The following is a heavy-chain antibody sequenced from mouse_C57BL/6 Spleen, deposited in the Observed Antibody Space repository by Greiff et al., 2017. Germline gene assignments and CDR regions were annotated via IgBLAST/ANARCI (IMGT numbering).Heavy chain of an antibody. J-gene: IGHJ4*01. CDR2: ISSGGDYI. D-gene: IGHD2-14*01. Sequence: EVMLVESGEGLVKPGGSLKLSCAASGFTFSSYAMSWVRQTPEKRLEWVAYISSGGDYIYYADTVKGRFTISRDNARNTLYLQMSSLKSEDTAMYYCTREGPLAVRRGDYAMDYWGQGTSVTVSS. V-gene: IGHV5-9-1*02. CDR3: TREGPLAVRRGDYAMDY. CDR1: GFTFSSYA.